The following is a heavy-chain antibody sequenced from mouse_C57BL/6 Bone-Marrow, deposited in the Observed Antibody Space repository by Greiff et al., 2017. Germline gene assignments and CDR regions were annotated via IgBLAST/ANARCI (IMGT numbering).Heavy chain of an antibody. CDR3: ARFDSSGFPDY. Sequence: VQRVESGPELVKPGASVKISCKASGYAFSSSWMNWVKQRPGKGLEWIGRIYPGDGDTNYNGKFKGKATLTADKSSSTAYMQLSSLTSEDSAVYFCARFDSSGFPDYWGQGTTLTVSS. CDR2: IYPGDGDT. CDR1: GYAFSSSW. V-gene: IGHV1-82*01. J-gene: IGHJ2*01. D-gene: IGHD3-2*02.